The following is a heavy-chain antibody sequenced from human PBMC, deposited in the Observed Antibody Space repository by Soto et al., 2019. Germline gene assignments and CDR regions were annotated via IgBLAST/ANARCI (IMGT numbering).Heavy chain of an antibody. Sequence: QVQLQESGPGLVKPSETLSLTCTVSGGSISSYYWSWIRQPPGKGLEWIGYIYYSGSTNYNPSLKSRVTISVDTSNNQFSLKLSSVTAADTAVYYCARLIRAGYSEYYFDYWGQGTLVTVSS. CDR3: ARLIRAGYSEYYFDY. CDR1: GGSISSYY. CDR2: IYYSGST. J-gene: IGHJ4*02. V-gene: IGHV4-59*08. D-gene: IGHD5-18*01.